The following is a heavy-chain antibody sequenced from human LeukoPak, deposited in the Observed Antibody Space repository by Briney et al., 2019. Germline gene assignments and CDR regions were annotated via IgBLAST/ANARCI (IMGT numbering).Heavy chain of an antibody. CDR3: ARKGLRRRFDY. V-gene: IGHV4-34*01. CDR2: INHSGST. CDR1: GGSFSGYH. D-gene: IGHD3-16*01. J-gene: IGHJ4*02. Sequence: PSETLSLTCAVYGGSFSGYHWSWIRQPPGKGLEWIGEINHSGSTNYNPSLKSRVTISVDTSKNQFSLKLSSVTAADTAVYYCARKGLRRRFDYWGQGTLVTVSS.